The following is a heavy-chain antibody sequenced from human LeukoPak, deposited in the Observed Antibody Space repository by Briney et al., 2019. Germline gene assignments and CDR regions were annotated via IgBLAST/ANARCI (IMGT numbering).Heavy chain of an antibody. J-gene: IGHJ4*02. CDR1: GGSFSGYY. V-gene: IGHV3-23*01. CDR3: AKDKSSGSYSDYFDY. CDR2: ISGSGGST. D-gene: IGHD1-26*01. Sequence: ETLSLTCAVYGGSFSGYYWSWIRQPPGKGLEWVSAISGSGGSTYYADSVKGRFTISRDNSKNTLYLQMNSLRAEDTAVYYCAKDKSSGSYSDYFDYWGQGTLVTVSS.